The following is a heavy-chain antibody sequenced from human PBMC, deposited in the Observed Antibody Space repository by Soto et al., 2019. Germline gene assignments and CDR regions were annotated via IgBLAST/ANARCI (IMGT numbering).Heavy chain of an antibody. J-gene: IGHJ2*01. Sequence: QVQLVQSGAEVKKPGSSVKVSCKASGGTFSSYAISWVRQAPGQGLEWMGGIIPIFGTANYAQKFQGRVTMXXDXSXXTAYMELSSLRSEDTAVYYCARNGNRDSNPWYFDLWGRGTLVTVSS. CDR1: GGTFSSYA. D-gene: IGHD4-4*01. CDR2: IIPIFGTA. CDR3: ARNGNRDSNPWYFDL. V-gene: IGHV1-69*12.